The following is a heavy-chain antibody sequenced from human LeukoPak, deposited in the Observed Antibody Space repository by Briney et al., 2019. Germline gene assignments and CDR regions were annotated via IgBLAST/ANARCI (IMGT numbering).Heavy chain of an antibody. V-gene: IGHV7-4-1*02. CDR2: INTNTGNP. CDR3: ARVGYSSSWSPYYYYYYYMDV. CDR1: GSTFSSYA. D-gene: IGHD6-13*01. J-gene: IGHJ6*03. Sequence: GASVKVSCKASGSTFSSYAISWVRQAPGQGLEWMGWINTNTGNPTYAQGFTGRFVFSLDTSVSTAYLQISSLKAEDTAVYYCARVGYSSSWSPYYYYYYYMDVWGKGTTVTVSS.